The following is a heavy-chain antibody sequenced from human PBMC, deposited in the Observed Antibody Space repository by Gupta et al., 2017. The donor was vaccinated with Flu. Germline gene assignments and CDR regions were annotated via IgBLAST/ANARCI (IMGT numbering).Heavy chain of an antibody. CDR1: GGSFSGYY. D-gene: IGHD6-13*01. J-gene: IGHJ5*02. Sequence: QVQLQQWGAGLLKPSETLSLTCAVYGGSFSGYYWSWIRQPPGKGLEWIGEINHSGSTNYNPSLKSRVTISVDTSKNQFSLKLSSVTAADTAVYYCARRPRRIAAAGTPGTWFDPWGQGTLVTISS. CDR2: INHSGST. V-gene: IGHV4-34*01. CDR3: ARRPRRIAAAGTPGTWFDP.